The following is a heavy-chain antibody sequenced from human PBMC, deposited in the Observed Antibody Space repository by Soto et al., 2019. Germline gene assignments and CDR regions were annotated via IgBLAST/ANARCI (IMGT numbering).Heavy chain of an antibody. D-gene: IGHD5-18*01. J-gene: IGHJ4*02. Sequence: GGSLRLSCAASGFTFSSYAMSWVRQAPGKGLEWVSAISGSGGSTYYADSVKGRFTISRDNSKNTLYLQMNSLRAEDTAVYYCATMRGYSYGLLDYWGQGTLVTVSS. CDR1: GFTFSSYA. CDR2: ISGSGGST. V-gene: IGHV3-23*01. CDR3: ATMRGYSYGLLDY.